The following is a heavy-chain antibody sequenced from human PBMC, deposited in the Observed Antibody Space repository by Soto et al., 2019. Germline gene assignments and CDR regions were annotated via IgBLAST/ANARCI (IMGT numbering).Heavy chain of an antibody. CDR2: IYYSGST. D-gene: IGHD3-3*01. V-gene: IGHV4-59*01. Sequence: QVQLQESGPGLVKPSETLSLTCTVSGGSISSYYWSWIRQPPGKGLEWIGYIYYSGSTNYNPSLKSRVTISVDTSKNQFSLKLSLVTAADTAVYYCARDSVSHDFTYYYYGMDVWGQGTTVTVSS. CDR1: GGSISSYY. CDR3: ARDSVSHDFTYYYYGMDV. J-gene: IGHJ6*02.